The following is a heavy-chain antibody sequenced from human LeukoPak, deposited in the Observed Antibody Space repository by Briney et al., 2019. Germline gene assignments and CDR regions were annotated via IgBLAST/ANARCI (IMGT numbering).Heavy chain of an antibody. CDR1: GFTFSSYA. Sequence: GGSLRLSCAASGFTFSSYAMSWVRQAPGKGLEWVSVISGNSGSTKDADSVKGRLTISRDNSKNTLYLQMNSLRAEDTAVYYCAKGIVVVPAAGDGFDIWGQGTMVTVSS. CDR2: ISGNSGST. J-gene: IGHJ3*02. V-gene: IGHV3-23*01. D-gene: IGHD2-2*01. CDR3: AKGIVVVPAAGDGFDI.